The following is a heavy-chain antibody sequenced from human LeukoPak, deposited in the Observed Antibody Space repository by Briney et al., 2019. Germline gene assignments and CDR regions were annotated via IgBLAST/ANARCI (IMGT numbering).Heavy chain of an antibody. J-gene: IGHJ4*02. D-gene: IGHD1-26*01. V-gene: IGHV3-20*04. CDR1: GFTFDDYG. CDR2: INWNGGSI. Sequence: GGSVRLSCAASGFTFDDYGMSWVRQAPGKGLEWVSGINWNGGSIGYADSVKGRFTISRDNAKNSLYLQMNSLRAEDTALYYCAKLGISGSYGYLGDYWGQGTLVTVSS. CDR3: AKLGISGSYGYLGDY.